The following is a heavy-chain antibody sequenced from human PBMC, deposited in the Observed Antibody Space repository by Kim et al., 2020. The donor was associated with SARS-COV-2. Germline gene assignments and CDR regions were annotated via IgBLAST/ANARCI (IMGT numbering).Heavy chain of an antibody. Sequence: ASVKVSCKASGHIFTNYGISWVRQAPGQGLEWMGWISAYNGYTNYPQIFQGRVTMTTDTSTTTAYMELGSLRSDDTAVYYCARGSVVRGVVGLISPYYYYVMDVWGQGTTVTVSS. CDR2: ISAYNGYT. D-gene: IGHD3-10*01. J-gene: IGHJ6*02. V-gene: IGHV1-18*01. CDR3: ARGSVVRGVVGLISPYYYYVMDV. CDR1: GHIFTNYG.